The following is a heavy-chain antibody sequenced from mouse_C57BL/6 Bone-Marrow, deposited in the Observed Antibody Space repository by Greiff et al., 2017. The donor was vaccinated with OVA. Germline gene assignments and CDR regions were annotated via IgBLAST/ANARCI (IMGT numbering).Heavy chain of an antibody. CDR2: INPSNGGT. Sequence: QVQLQQPGTELVKPGASVKLSCKASGYTFTSYWMHWVKQRPGQGLEWIGNINPSNGGTNYNEKFKSKATLTVDKSSSTAYMQLSSLPSADSSVYYCARKEGSSNLLMDYWGPGTSVPVSS. CDR1: GYTFTSYW. D-gene: IGHD2-5*01. V-gene: IGHV1-53*01. J-gene: IGHJ4*01. CDR3: ARKEGSSNLLMDY.